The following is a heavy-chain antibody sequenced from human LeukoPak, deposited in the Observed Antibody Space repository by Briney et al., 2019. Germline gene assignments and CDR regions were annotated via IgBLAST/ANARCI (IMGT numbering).Heavy chain of an antibody. D-gene: IGHD3-22*01. CDR2: IYWNDDK. V-gene: IGHV2-5*01. J-gene: IGHJ4*02. CDR3: AHSRAWNYYDSSGPYWGY. Sequence: SGPTLVNPTQTLTLTCTFSGFSLSTSGVGVGWIRQPPGKALEWLALIYWNDDKRDTPSLKTRLTITQDTSKNQVVLTLTHMDPVDTATYYCAHSRAWNYYDSSGPYWGYWGQGTLVTVSS. CDR1: GFSLSTSGVG.